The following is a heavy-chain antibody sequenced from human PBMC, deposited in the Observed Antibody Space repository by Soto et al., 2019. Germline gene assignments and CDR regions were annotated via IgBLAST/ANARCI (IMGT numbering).Heavy chain of an antibody. CDR3: ARAQSSTSRCLDY. J-gene: IGHJ4*02. CDR2: IDEDESET. V-gene: IGHV3-7*01. D-gene: IGHD1-1*01. CDR1: GFSFSYHC. Sequence: EVQLVESGGGLVQPGGSLRLSCAVSGFSFSYHCMSWVRQAPGKGLEWVANIDEDESETFYVDSVKGRFTVFRDDAKNTLYLQMNNVRAEDTAVYYCARAQSSTSRCLDYWGQGTLVTVSS.